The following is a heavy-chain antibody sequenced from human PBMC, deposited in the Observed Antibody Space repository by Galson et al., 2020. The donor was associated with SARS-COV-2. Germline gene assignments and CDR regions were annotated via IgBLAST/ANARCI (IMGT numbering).Heavy chain of an antibody. D-gene: IGHD2-8*01. CDR1: GGSISSSSYY. J-gene: IGHJ4*02. V-gene: IGHV4-39*07. CDR3: ARARQLGYCTNGVCYTHSIYFDY. Sequence: SETLSLTCTVSGGSISSSSYYWGWIRQPPGKGLEWIGRIYYSGSTYYNPSRKSRVTISVDTSKNQFSLKLSSVTAADTAVYYCARARQLGYCTNGVCYTHSIYFDYWGQGTLVTVSS. CDR2: IYYSGST.